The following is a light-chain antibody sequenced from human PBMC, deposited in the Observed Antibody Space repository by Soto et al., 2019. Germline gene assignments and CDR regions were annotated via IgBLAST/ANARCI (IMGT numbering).Light chain of an antibody. CDR3: QQYHSNPLT. Sequence: DIQMTQSPSTLPASVGDRATITCRTSQSISTWLAWYQQKPWKAPKFLIYDASSLESGFPSRFSGSGSGTEFTPFISSLHPDDFATYYCQQYHSNPLTFGGGTKV. V-gene: IGKV1-5*01. J-gene: IGKJ4*01. CDR2: DAS. CDR1: QSISTW.